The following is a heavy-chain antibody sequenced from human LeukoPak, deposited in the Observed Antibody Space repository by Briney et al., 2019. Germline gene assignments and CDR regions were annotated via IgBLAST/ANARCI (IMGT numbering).Heavy chain of an antibody. Sequence: VASVKVSCKASGRTFSSYAISWVRQAPGQGLEWMGGIIPIFGTANYAQKFQGRVTITADESTSTAYMELSSLRSEDTAVYYCATPEGGALDAFDIWGQGTMVTVSS. V-gene: IGHV1-69*01. J-gene: IGHJ3*02. CDR3: ATPEGGALDAFDI. CDR2: IIPIFGTA. CDR1: GRTFSSYA. D-gene: IGHD1-26*01.